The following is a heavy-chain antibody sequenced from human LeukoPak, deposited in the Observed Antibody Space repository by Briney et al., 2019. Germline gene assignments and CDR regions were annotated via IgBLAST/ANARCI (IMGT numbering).Heavy chain of an antibody. J-gene: IGHJ5*02. CDR3: ARYYYDT. CDR2: INPNSGGT. Sequence: SVKVSCKASGYTFTSYYMHWVRQAPRPGREWMGWINPNSGGTNWAQKFQGRVTMTRETSISTAYMELSRLRPDDTAVYYCARYYYDTWGQGTLVTVSS. V-gene: IGHV1-2*02. D-gene: IGHD3-22*01. CDR1: GYTFTSYY.